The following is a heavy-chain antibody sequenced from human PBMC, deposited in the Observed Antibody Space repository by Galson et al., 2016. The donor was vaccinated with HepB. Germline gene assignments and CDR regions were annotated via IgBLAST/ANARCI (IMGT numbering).Heavy chain of an antibody. CDR1: GFTFVNYG. CDR3: AKDSSGRKVFTMVRELSSMDV. J-gene: IGHJ6*02. CDR2: ISYDGSKR. V-gene: IGHV3-30*18. Sequence: SLRLSCAASGFTFVNYGMHWVRQTPGKGLEWVAFISYDGSKRYYADSVKGRLTISRDNSKNTLYLQMNSLRAEDTAVYYCAKDSSGRKVFTMVRELSSMDVWGQGTTVTVSS. D-gene: IGHD3-10*01.